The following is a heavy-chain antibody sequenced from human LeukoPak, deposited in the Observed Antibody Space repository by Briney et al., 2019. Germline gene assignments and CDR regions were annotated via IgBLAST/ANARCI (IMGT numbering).Heavy chain of an antibody. CDR3: ARGPEVAATTFDY. CDR1: GYTFTSYA. J-gene: IGHJ4*02. V-gene: IGHV1-3*01. CDR2: INAGNGNT. Sequence: RASVKVSFKASGYTFTSYAMHWVRQAPGQRLEWMGWINAGNGNTKYSQKFQGRVTITRDTSASTAYMELSSLRSEDTAVYYCARGPEVAATTFDYWGQGTLVTVSS. D-gene: IGHD2-15*01.